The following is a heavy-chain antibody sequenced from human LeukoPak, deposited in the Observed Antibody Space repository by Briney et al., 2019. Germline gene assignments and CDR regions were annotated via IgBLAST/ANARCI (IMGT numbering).Heavy chain of an antibody. V-gene: IGHV3-33*01. J-gene: IGHJ4*02. D-gene: IGHD3-22*01. CDR3: ARENYDTKGSFDY. CDR2: IWYDGSNK. CDR1: GYTFSSYG. Sequence: GGSLRLSCAASGYTFSSYGMHWVRQAPGKGLEWVAVIWYDGSNKYYADSVKGRFTISRDNSKNTLYLQMNSLRAEDTAVYYCARENYDTKGSFDYWGQGTLVTVSS.